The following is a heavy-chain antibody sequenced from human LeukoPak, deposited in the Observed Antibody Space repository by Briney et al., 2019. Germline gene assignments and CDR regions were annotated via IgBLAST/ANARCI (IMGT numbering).Heavy chain of an antibody. V-gene: IGHV3-66*01. Sequence: GGSLRLSCAASGFTVSSNNMNWVRQAPGKGLEWVSVFYRGGGIYYADSVKGRFTISRDNAKNTVYLQMNSLRPEDTAVYYCARDLFGGGSTGTYWGQGTLVTVSS. CDR1: GFTVSSNN. J-gene: IGHJ4*02. D-gene: IGHD3-10*02. CDR2: FYRGGGI. CDR3: ARDLFGGGSTGTY.